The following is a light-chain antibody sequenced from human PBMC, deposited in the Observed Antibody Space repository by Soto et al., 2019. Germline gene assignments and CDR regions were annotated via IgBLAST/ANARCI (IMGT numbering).Light chain of an antibody. CDR2: EVV. CDR1: KNDIGVDDF. V-gene: IGLV2-8*01. CDR3: KSYAGSNTYV. Sequence: QSALTQLPSASGFPGQSVTISFTGTKNDIGVDDFVSWYQHPPGKAPRLIIYEVVQRPSGVPDRFSGSKSGNKASLTVSGLQAADEADYFCKSYAGSNTYVFGSGTQLTVL. J-gene: IGLJ7*01.